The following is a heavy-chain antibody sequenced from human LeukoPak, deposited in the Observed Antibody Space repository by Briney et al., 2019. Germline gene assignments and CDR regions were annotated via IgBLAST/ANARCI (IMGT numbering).Heavy chain of an antibody. D-gene: IGHD2-15*01. J-gene: IGHJ6*02. CDR3: GRGYCSGGSCQSVGYYGMDV. Sequence: GGSLRLSCAAPGFTFRRHWMHWVRQAPGKGLVWVSRINSDGSGTNHADSVKGRFTISRANAKNTLYLQMNSLRAEDTAVYYCGRGYCSGGSCQSVGYYGMDVWGQGATVTVSS. CDR2: INSDGSGT. V-gene: IGHV3-74*01. CDR1: GFTFRRHW.